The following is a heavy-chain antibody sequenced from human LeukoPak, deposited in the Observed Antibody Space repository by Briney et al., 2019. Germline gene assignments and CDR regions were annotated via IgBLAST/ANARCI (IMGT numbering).Heavy chain of an antibody. CDR3: AGLQTPFDY. Sequence: GGTLRLSCAASGFIFSSHGMNWVRQAPGKGLEWVSGISPSGDITYYADSVKGRFTISRDNSKNTLYLQMNSLRAEDTAVYYCAGLQTPFDYWGQGTLVTVSS. D-gene: IGHD5-24*01. J-gene: IGHJ4*02. CDR2: ISPSGDIT. V-gene: IGHV3-23*01. CDR1: GFIFSSHG.